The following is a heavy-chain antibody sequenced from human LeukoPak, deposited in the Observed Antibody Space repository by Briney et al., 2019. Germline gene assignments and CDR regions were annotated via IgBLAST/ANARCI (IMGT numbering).Heavy chain of an antibody. J-gene: IGHJ4*02. CDR2: IYTSGST. V-gene: IGHV4-4*07. Sequence: SETLSLTCTVSGGSISSYYWSWIRQPAGKGLEWIGRIYTSGSTNYNPSLKSRVTISVDKSKNQFSLKLNSVTAADTAVYYCARGQAVAGPFDYWGQGTLVTVSS. CDR1: GGSISSYY. D-gene: IGHD6-19*01. CDR3: ARGQAVAGPFDY.